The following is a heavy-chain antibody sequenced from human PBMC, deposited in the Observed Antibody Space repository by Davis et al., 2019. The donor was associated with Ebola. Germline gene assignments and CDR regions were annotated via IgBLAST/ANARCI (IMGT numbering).Heavy chain of an antibody. D-gene: IGHD5-18*01. CDR3: ARGYGAA. J-gene: IGHJ4*02. CDR2: IRPGGNT. V-gene: IGHV4-4*02. Sequence: PSETLSLTCAVTGASINSNHLLTWFRKSPEKGLEWLGQIRPGGNTNYNPSLQSRVTMSLDTSNNAFSLDVASVTAADTAVYYCARGYGAAWGQGTLVIVSS. CDR1: GASINSNHL.